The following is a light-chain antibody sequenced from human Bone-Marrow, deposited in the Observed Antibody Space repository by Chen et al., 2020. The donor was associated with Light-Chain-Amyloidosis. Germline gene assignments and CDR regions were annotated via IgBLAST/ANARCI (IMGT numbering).Light chain of an antibody. CDR2: DDS. CDR3: QVWDRSSDRPV. V-gene: IGLV3-21*02. Sequence: SYVLTQPSSVSVAPGQTATIACGGNNIGSTSVHWYQQTPGQDPLLVVYDDSERPSGIPERLSGSNSGNTATLTISRVEAGDEADYYCQVWDRSSDRPVFGGGTKLTVL. J-gene: IGLJ3*02. CDR1: NIGSTS.